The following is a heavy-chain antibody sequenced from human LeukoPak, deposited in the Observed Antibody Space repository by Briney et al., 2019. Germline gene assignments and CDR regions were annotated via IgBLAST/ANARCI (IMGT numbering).Heavy chain of an antibody. CDR2: ISAYNGNT. D-gene: IGHD6-19*01. Sequence: GASVKVSCKASGYTFTSYGISWVRQAPGQGLEWMGWISAYNGNTNYAQKLQGRVTMTTDTSTSTAYMVLRSLRSDDTAVYYCARGATRYSSGWNDYWGQGTLVTVSS. CDR1: GYTFTSYG. J-gene: IGHJ4*02. CDR3: ARGATRYSSGWNDY. V-gene: IGHV1-18*01.